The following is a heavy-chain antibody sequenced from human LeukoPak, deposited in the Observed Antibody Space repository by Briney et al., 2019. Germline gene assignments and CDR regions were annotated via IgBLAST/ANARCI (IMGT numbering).Heavy chain of an antibody. V-gene: IGHV3-53*01. CDR1: EFSVSSNY. Sequence: GGSLRLSCAASEFSVSSNYMSWVRQAPGKGLGWVSVTYAGGSTYYADSVKGRFTISRDNSKNTLYLEMNSLRAEDTAVYYCGGGGWYYFHYRGQGTLVTVSS. J-gene: IGHJ4*02. CDR3: GGGGWYYFHY. D-gene: IGHD2-15*01. CDR2: TYAGGST.